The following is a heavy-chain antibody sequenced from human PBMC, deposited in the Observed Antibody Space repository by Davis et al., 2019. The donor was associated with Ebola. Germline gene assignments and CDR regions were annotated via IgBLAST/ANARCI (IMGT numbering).Heavy chain of an antibody. D-gene: IGHD4-11*01. V-gene: IGHV3-30*03. CDR1: GFTVSSNY. J-gene: IGHJ6*02. CDR2: ISYDGRNK. CDR3: ARDIGYSNGWPDYYYYGMDV. Sequence: GGSLRLSCAASGFTVSSNYMSWVRQAPGKGLEWVAVISYDGRNKYYADSVKGRFTISRDNSKNTLYLQMNSLRAEDTAVYYCARDIGYSNGWPDYYYYGMDVWGQGTTVTVSS.